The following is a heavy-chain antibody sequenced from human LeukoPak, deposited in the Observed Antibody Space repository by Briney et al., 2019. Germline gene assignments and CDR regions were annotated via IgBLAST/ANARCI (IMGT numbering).Heavy chain of an antibody. CDR1: GGSISSSSYY. D-gene: IGHD4-11*01. V-gene: IGHV4-39*01. CDR2: IYYSGST. Sequence: SETLSLTCTVSGGSISSSSYYWGWIRQPPGKGLEWIGSIYYSGSTYYNPSLKSRVTISVDTSKNQFSLKLSSVTAADTAVYYCARHPEDYLLMHVWGKGTTVTVSS. CDR3: ARHPEDYLLMHV. J-gene: IGHJ6*03.